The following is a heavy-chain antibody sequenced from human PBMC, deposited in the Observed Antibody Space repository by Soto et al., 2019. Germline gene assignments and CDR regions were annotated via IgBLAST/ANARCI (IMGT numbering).Heavy chain of an antibody. CDR3: VHSAHCSSGSCHSDPYYFDF. D-gene: IGHD2-15*01. Sequence: SGPTMVNPTQTLTLTCTFSGSSLNTSAVGVGWIRQPPGKVLEWLALLHWDDDKRYRPSLKSRLTITKGTSNNQVVITMNNMDPVDTRIYYCVHSAHCSSGSCHSDPYYFDFWGQGTLVTVSS. V-gene: IGHV2-5*02. CDR1: GSSLNTSAVG. CDR2: LHWDDDK. J-gene: IGHJ4*02.